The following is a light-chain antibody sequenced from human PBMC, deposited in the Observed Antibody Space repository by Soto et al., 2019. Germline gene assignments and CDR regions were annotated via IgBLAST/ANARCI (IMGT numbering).Light chain of an antibody. CDR2: GVS. CDR1: QSISSS. V-gene: IGKV1-39*01. J-gene: IGKJ5*01. CDR3: QKYNSAPLT. Sequence: DIQMTQSPSSLSASVGDKVTITCRASQSISSSLNWYQQKSGKAPNLLIYGVSRLQGGVPSRFSGSGSGTDFTLTITSLQPEDAATYYCQKYNSAPLTFGQGTRLEIK.